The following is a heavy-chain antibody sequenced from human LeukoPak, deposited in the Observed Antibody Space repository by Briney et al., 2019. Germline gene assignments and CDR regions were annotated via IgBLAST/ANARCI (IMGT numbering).Heavy chain of an antibody. CDR3: ARDMYYYDSSGYPAY. J-gene: IGHJ4*02. Sequence: ASVRVSCKASGGTFSSYAISWVRQAPGQGLEWMGWINPNSGGTNYAQKFQGRVTMTRDTSISTAYMELSRLRSDDTAVYYCARDMYYYDSSGYPAYWGQGTLVTVSS. CDR2: INPNSGGT. CDR1: GGTFSSYA. V-gene: IGHV1-2*02. D-gene: IGHD3-22*01.